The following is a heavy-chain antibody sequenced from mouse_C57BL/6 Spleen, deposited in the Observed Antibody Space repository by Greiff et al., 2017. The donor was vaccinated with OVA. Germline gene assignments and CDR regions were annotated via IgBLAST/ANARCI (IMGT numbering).Heavy chain of an antibody. V-gene: IGHV10-1*01. D-gene: IGHD4-1*01. Sequence: EVKLVESGGGLVQPKGSLKLSCAASGFSFNTYAMNWVRQAPGKGLEWVARIRSKSNNYATYYADSVKDRFTISRDDSESMLYLQMNNLKTEDTAMYYCVRHRTDYYAMDYWGQGTSVTVSS. J-gene: IGHJ4*01. CDR1: GFSFNTYA. CDR3: VRHRTDYYAMDY. CDR2: IRSKSNNYAT.